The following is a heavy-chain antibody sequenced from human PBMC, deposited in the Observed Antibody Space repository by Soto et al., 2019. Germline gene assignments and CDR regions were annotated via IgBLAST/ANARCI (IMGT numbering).Heavy chain of an antibody. CDR3: ARDLRPLLDRAFDI. Sequence: QVQLVQSGAEVKRPGASVKLSCKASGYTFATYYIHWVRQAPGQGLEWMGIINPSDRSTVYAQSFQGRVTLTRDTSTSTVYMELSSLRSEDTGIYFCARDLRPLLDRAFDIWGQGTMVTVSS. V-gene: IGHV1-46*01. CDR1: GYTFATYY. CDR2: INPSDRST. J-gene: IGHJ3*02. D-gene: IGHD3-22*01.